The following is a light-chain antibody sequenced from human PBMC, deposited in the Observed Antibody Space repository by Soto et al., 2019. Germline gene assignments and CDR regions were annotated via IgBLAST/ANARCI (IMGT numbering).Light chain of an antibody. V-gene: IGKV3-15*01. J-gene: IGKJ2*01. CDR3: QQYDSCRYT. CDR1: QSVSRT. CDR2: GAS. Sequence: EIVMTQSPASLSVSPGERATLSCRASQSVSRTLAWYQQKPGQAPRLLIYGASTRATGIPARFSGRGSGTDFTLTISSLQSEDFAVYYCQQYDSCRYTFGQGTKLEIK.